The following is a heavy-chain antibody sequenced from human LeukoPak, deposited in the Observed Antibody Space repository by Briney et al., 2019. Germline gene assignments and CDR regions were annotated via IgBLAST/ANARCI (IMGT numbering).Heavy chain of an antibody. V-gene: IGHV4-59*01. D-gene: IGHD6-13*01. Sequence: SETLSLTCTVSGGSISSYYWSWIRQPPGKGLEWIGYIYYSGSTNYNPSLKSRVTISADTSKNQFSLKLSSVTAADTAVYYCARDVNPLAAADSNWFDPWGQGTLVTVSS. CDR2: IYYSGST. CDR3: ARDVNPLAAADSNWFDP. CDR1: GGSISSYY. J-gene: IGHJ5*02.